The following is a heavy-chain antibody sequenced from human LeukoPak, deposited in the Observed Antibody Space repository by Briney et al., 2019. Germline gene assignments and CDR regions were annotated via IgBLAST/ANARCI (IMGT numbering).Heavy chain of an antibody. CDR1: GFTFSSFG. J-gene: IGHJ4*02. Sequence: GRSLTLSCAASGFTFSSFGMHWVRQAPGKGLEWVAVEGRFTISRDNSKNTLYLQMNSLRDDDTAVYYCVRGVGVSRFNYLDSWGQGTLVIVSS. D-gene: IGHD6-13*01. V-gene: IGHV3-33*01. CDR3: VRGVGVSRFNYLDS.